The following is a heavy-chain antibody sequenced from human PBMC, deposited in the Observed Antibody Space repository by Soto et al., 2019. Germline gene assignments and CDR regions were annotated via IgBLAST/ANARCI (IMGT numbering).Heavy chain of an antibody. CDR1: GFTFSSYW. CDR3: ARVVPYGEYGEYYFDY. D-gene: IGHD4-17*01. J-gene: IGHJ4*02. V-gene: IGHV3-74*01. Sequence: GGSLGLSCAAXGFTFSSYWMHWVRQAPGKGLVWVSRINSDGSSTSYADSVKGRFTISRDNAKNTLYLQMNSLRAEDTAVYYCARVVPYGEYGEYYFDYWGQGALVTVSS. CDR2: INSDGSST.